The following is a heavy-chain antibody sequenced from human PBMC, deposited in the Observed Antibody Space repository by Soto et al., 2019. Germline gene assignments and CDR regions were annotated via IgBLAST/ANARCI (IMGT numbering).Heavy chain of an antibody. CDR1: GGSISGYY. D-gene: IGHD2-2*01. V-gene: IGHV4-4*07. J-gene: IGHJ6*02. Sequence: QVQLQESGPGLVKPSETLSLTCSVSGGSISGYYWSWIRQPVGKGLEWIGRIYTSESTNYNPTLKSRVTMSVDTSKNQFSLKLNSVTAADTAVYYCARISTYNYYGIDVWGQGTTVTVSS. CDR3: ARISTYNYYGIDV. CDR2: IYTSEST.